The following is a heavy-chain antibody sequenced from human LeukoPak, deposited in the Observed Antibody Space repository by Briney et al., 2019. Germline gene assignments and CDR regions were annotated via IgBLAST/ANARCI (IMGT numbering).Heavy chain of an antibody. CDR3: ARETGSAVGSTDFDY. D-gene: IGHD4-17*01. CDR2: ISYDGSNK. CDR1: GFTFSSYA. V-gene: IGHV3-30-3*01. Sequence: PGRSLRLSCAASGFTFSSYAIHWVRQAPGKGLKWVAVISYDGSNKYYADSVKGRFTISRDNSKNTLYLQMNSLRAEDTAVYYCARETGSAVGSTDFDYWGQGTLVTVSS. J-gene: IGHJ4*02.